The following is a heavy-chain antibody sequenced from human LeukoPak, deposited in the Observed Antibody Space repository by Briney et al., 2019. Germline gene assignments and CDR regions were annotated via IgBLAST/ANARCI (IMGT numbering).Heavy chain of an antibody. Sequence: PGGSLRLSCAVSGFTFSTYAMHWVRQAPGEGLEYVSGISRDGGSTYYANSVKGRFTISRDNSKNTLYLQMGSLRGEDIAVYYCARLWGSVSGYFDCWGQGTLVTVSS. D-gene: IGHD2-21*01. V-gene: IGHV3-64*01. CDR1: GFTFSTYA. CDR2: ISRDGGST. J-gene: IGHJ4*02. CDR3: ARLWGSVSGYFDC.